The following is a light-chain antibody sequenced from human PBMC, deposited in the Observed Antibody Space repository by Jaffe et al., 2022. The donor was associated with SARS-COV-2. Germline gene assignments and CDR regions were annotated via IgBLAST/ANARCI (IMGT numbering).Light chain of an antibody. J-gene: IGLJ3*02. CDR3: QAWDSSTAV. Sequence: SYELTQPPSVSVSPGQTASISCSGHKLGDKIAYWYQQKPGQSPVLVIYQDRKRPSGIPERFSGSNSGNTATLTISGTQAMDEADYYCQAWDSSTAVFGGGTKLTVL. CDR2: QDR. CDR1: KLGDKI. V-gene: IGLV3-1*01.